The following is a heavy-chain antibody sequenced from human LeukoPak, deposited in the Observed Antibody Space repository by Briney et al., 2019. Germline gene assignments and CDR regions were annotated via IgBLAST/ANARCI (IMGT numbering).Heavy chain of an antibody. V-gene: IGHV3-21*01. CDR2: ISSGSSNI. Sequence: GGSLRLSCAASRFPFSTYIMNWVRQAPGKGLEWVSSISSGSSNIYYADSVRGRFTVSRDNAKNSLYLQMNSLRAEDTAVYYCVRDYENLTGSKTRFHYWGQGTLVTVSS. J-gene: IGHJ4*02. CDR1: RFPFSTYI. CDR3: VRDYENLTGSKTRFHY. D-gene: IGHD3-9*01.